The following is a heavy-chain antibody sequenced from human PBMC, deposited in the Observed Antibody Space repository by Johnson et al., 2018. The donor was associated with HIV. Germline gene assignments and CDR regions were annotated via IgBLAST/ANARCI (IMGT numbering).Heavy chain of an antibody. J-gene: IGHJ3*02. D-gene: IGHD1-26*01. Sequence: VQLVEFGGGVVRPGGSLRLSCVASGFIFDDYGMSWVRQAPGKRLQWLSGINWNGGSTGYVASVEGRFTISRDNAKNSLYLQMNSLRADDTALYYCARGVGSTTVAAFDIWGQGTMVTVSS. CDR2: INWNGGST. CDR1: GFIFDDYG. CDR3: ARGVGSTTVAAFDI. V-gene: IGHV3-20*04.